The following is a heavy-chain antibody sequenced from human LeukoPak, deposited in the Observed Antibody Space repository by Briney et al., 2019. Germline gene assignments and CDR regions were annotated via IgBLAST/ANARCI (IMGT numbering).Heavy chain of an antibody. CDR2: IRYDGSNK. J-gene: IGHJ6*03. D-gene: IGHD1-26*01. Sequence: TGGSLRLSCAASGFTFSSYGMHWVRQAPGKGLEWVAFIRYDGSNKYYADSVKGRFTISRDNSKNTLYLQMNSLRAEDTAVYYCAKDSGMVGATQGYMXXXXXGTTVT. CDR3: AKDSGMVGATQGYMXX. V-gene: IGHV3-30*02. CDR1: GFTFSSYG.